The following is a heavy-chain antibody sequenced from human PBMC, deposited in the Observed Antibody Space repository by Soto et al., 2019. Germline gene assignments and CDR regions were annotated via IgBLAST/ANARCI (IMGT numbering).Heavy chain of an antibody. CDR1: GFSLTTSGMS. V-gene: IGHV2-70*12. Sequence: SGPTLVNPTQTLTLTCTFSGFSLTTSGMSVSWIRQPPGKALEWLARIDWDDDEYYNTSLRTRLTISKDTSKNQVVLTMTNMDPVDTATYYCAHRQNEEGFLEWFPFAEYFQHWGQGTLVTVSS. J-gene: IGHJ1*01. CDR3: AHRQNEEGFLEWFPFAEYFQH. D-gene: IGHD3-3*01. CDR2: IDWDDDE.